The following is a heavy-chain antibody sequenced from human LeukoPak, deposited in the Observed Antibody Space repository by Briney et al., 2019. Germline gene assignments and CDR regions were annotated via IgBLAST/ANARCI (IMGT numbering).Heavy chain of an antibody. D-gene: IGHD2-15*01. CDR3: ARDTDIVVVVAAAGAYYFDY. Sequence: GASVKVSCKASGYTFTSYGISWARQAPGQGLEWMGWISAYNGNTNYAQKLQGRVTMTTDTSTSTAYMELRSLRSDDTAVYYCARDTDIVVVVAAAGAYYFDYWGQGTLVTVSS. CDR2: ISAYNGNT. V-gene: IGHV1-18*01. CDR1: GYTFTSYG. J-gene: IGHJ4*02.